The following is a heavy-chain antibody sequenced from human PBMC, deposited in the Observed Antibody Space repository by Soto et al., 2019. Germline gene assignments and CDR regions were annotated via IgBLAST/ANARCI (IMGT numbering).Heavy chain of an antibody. D-gene: IGHD5-12*01. CDR1: GGTFSSYT. CDR3: ASPPPDVAIVAYARY. J-gene: IGHJ4*02. CDR2: IIPILGIA. V-gene: IGHV1-69*02. Sequence: QVQLVQSGAEVKKPGSSVKVSCKASGGTFSSYTISWVRQAPGQGLEWMGRIIPILGIANYAQKFQGRVTITADKTTSTADMALSSLRSGDTAVYYCASPPPDVAIVAYARYWGQGTLVTVSS.